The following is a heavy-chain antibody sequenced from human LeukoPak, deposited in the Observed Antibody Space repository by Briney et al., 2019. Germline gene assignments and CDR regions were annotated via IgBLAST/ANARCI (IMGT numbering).Heavy chain of an antibody. CDR2: IYTSGST. Sequence: KPSETLSLTCTVSGGSISSYYWSWIRPPAGKGLEWIGRIYTSGSTNYNPSLKSRVTMSVDTSKSQFSLKLSSVTAADTAVYYCARGPIASYYGSGIDAFDIWGQGTMVTVSS. CDR1: GGSISSYY. J-gene: IGHJ3*02. D-gene: IGHD3-10*01. V-gene: IGHV4-4*07. CDR3: ARGPIASYYGSGIDAFDI.